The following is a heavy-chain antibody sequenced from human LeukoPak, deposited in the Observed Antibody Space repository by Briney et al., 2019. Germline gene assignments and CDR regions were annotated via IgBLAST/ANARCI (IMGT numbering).Heavy chain of an antibody. CDR3: AKDFYGDYDWYFDL. D-gene: IGHD4-17*01. CDR1: RFTFSNYA. V-gene: IGHV3-23*01. CDR2: ISGSGGST. Sequence: GGSLRLSCAASRFTFSNYAMSWVRQAPGKGLEWVSGISGSGGSTYYADSVKGRFTISRDNSKNTLYLQMNSLRADDTAVNYCAKDFYGDYDWYFDLWGRGTLVTVSS. J-gene: IGHJ2*01.